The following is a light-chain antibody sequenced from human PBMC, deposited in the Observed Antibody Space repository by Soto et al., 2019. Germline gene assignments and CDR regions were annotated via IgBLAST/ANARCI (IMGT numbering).Light chain of an antibody. CDR2: SNN. Sequence: QSVLTQPRSVSGSPGQSVTISCTGSSSNIGSNTVNWYQQLPGTAPKLLIYSNNQRRSGVPDRFSGSKSGTSASLGISGIQSEYEADYYCAAWDDSLNGDVFGPGTKVTVL. CDR3: AAWDDSLNGDV. CDR1: SSNIGSNT. V-gene: IGLV1-44*01. J-gene: IGLJ1*01.